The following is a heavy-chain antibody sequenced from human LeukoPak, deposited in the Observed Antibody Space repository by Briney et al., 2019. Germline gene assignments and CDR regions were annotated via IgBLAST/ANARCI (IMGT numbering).Heavy chain of an antibody. Sequence: ASVKVSGKASGYTFTSYGISWVRQAPGQGLEWMGWISVYNGNTKYAQNFQGRVTMTTDTSTSTAYMELRSLRSDDTAVYYCARDRIAVRPGWFDPWGQGTLVTVSS. J-gene: IGHJ5*02. V-gene: IGHV1-18*01. CDR1: GYTFTSYG. CDR2: ISVYNGNT. D-gene: IGHD6-6*01. CDR3: ARDRIAVRPGWFDP.